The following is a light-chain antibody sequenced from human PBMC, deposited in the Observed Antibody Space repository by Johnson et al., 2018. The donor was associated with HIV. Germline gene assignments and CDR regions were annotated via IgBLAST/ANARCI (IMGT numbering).Light chain of an antibody. Sequence: QSVLTQPPSASGTPGQRVTISCSGSSSNIGGNPVNWYQQLPGTAPKLLIYRNNQRPSGIPDRFSGSKSGTSATMAITGLQTGDEADYYCGTWDSSLSAGVFGTGTKVTVL. CDR2: RNN. CDR1: SSNIGGNP. CDR3: GTWDSSLSAGV. V-gene: IGLV1-51*02. J-gene: IGLJ1*01.